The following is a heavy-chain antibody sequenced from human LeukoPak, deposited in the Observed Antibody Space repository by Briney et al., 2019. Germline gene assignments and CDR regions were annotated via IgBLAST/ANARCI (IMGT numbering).Heavy chain of an antibody. CDR2: ISSSGSTI. J-gene: IGHJ4*02. D-gene: IGHD6-19*01. CDR3: AKAAAVAGPFDY. CDR1: GFTFSSYE. V-gene: IGHV3-48*03. Sequence: GGSLRLSCAASGFTFSSYEMNWVRQAPGKGLEWVSYISSSGSTIYYADSVKGRFTISRDNAKNSLYLQMNSLRAEDTAVYYCAKAAAVAGPFDYWGQGTLVTVSS.